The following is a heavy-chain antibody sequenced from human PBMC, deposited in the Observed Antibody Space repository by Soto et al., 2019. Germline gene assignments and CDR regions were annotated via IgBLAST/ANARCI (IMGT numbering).Heavy chain of an antibody. D-gene: IGHD3-3*01. CDR2: INPNSGGT. J-gene: IGHJ6*02. V-gene: IGHV1-2*04. CDR1: GYTFTGYY. Sequence: ASVKVSCKASGYTFTGYYMHWVRQAPGQGLEWMGWINPNSGGTNYAQKFQGWVTMTRDTSISTAYMELSRLRSDDTAVYYCARSYDFWSGYLDYHYYGLDVWGQGTTVTVSS. CDR3: ARSYDFWSGYLDYHYYGLDV.